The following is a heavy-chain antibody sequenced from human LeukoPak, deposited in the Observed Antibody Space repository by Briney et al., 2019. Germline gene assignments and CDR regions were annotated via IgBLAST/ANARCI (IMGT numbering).Heavy chain of an antibody. CDR3: ASSSGWYHFDY. V-gene: IGHV3-7*01. J-gene: IGHJ4*02. Sequence: QPGGSLRLSCAASGFTFSSYWMSWVRQAPGKGLEWVANIKQDGSEKYYVDSVKGRFTISRDNAKNSLYLQMNSLRAEDAAVYYCASSSGWYHFDYWGQGTLVTVSS. CDR2: IKQDGSEK. CDR1: GFTFSSYW. D-gene: IGHD6-19*01.